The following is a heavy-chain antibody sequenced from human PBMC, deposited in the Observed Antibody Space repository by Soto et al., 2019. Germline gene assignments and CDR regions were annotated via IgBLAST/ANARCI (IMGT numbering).Heavy chain of an antibody. J-gene: IGHJ6*02. CDR2: ISYDGSNK. Sequence: QVQLVESGGGVVQPGRSLRLSCAGSGFTFTMYGIHWVRQAPGKGLEWVAVISYDGSNKYYADSVRGRFTISRDNSKNTLYLEMNSLGADDTAVYYCAKDRSWSYFSADGMDVWGQGTTVTVSS. CDR1: GFTFTMYG. V-gene: IGHV3-30*18. D-gene: IGHD1-26*01. CDR3: AKDRSWSYFSADGMDV.